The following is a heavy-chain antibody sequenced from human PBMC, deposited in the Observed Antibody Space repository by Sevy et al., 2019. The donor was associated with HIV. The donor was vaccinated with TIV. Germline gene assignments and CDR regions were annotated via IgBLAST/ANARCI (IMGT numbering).Heavy chain of an antibody. CDR3: AKNTAAVGTGGFDY. J-gene: IGHJ4*02. CDR2: IQYDGRNT. Sequence: GGSLRLSCTTSGFTFSYSGMHWVRQAPGKGLEWLTFIQYDGRNTHYADSVKGRFTISRDNSKNMLYLQMNSLRGDDTALYYCAKNTAAVGTGGFDYWGQGALVTVSS. V-gene: IGHV3-30*02. CDR1: GFTFSYSG. D-gene: IGHD6-13*01.